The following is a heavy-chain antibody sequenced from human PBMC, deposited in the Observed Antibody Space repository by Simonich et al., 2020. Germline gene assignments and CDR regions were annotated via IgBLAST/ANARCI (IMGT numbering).Heavy chain of an antibody. J-gene: IGHJ4*02. CDR1: GFTFSSYS. Sequence: EVQLVESGGGLVKPGGSLRLSCAASGFTFSSYSMTWVRQAPRKRLEWVSSISSSSGYIYYADSVKCRFTISWDSAKNSLYLQMHCLRAEDTAVYYCASNSGEGYWGQGTLVTVSS. CDR2: ISSSSGYI. D-gene: IGHD7-27*01. V-gene: IGHV3-21*01. CDR3: ASNSGEGY.